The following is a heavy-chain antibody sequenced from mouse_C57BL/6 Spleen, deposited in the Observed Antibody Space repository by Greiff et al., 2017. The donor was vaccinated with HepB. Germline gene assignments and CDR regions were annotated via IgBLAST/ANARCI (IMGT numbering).Heavy chain of an antibody. J-gene: IGHJ4*01. Sequence: EVMLVESGGGLVKPGGSLKLSCAASGFTFSSYAMSWVRQTPEKRLEWVATISDGGSYTYYPDNVKGRFTISRDNAKNNLYLQMSQLKSEDTAMYYCARDDGDAYYAMDYWGQGTSVTVSS. CDR2: ISDGGSYT. D-gene: IGHD3-3*01. CDR1: GFTFSSYA. V-gene: IGHV5-4*01. CDR3: ARDDGDAYYAMDY.